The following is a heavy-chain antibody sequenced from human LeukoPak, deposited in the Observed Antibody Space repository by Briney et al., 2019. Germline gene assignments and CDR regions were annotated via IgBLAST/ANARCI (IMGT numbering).Heavy chain of an antibody. J-gene: IGHJ5*02. CDR1: GFTFSSYA. V-gene: IGHV3-23*01. D-gene: IGHD3-3*01. CDR2: ISDRDHNT. CDR3: ARGSYDFWSGYSPLSISNNWFDP. Sequence: GGSLRLSCAASGFTFSSYAMTWVRQAPGEGLEWVSSISDRDHNTYYADSVKGRFTISRDNAKNSLYLQMNSLRAEDTAVYYCARGSYDFWSGYSPLSISNNWFDPWGQGTLVTVSS.